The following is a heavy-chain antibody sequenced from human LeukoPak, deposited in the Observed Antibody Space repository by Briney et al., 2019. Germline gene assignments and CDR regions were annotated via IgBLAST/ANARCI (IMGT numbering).Heavy chain of an antibody. V-gene: IGHV1-18*01. J-gene: IGHJ6*03. Sequence: ASVKVSCKASGYTFTSYGISWVRQAPGQGLEGMGWISAYNGNTNYAQKLQGRVTMTTDTSTSTAYMELRSLRSDDTAVYYCARDPGTHYYHYYMDVWGKGTTVTVSS. CDR1: GYTFTSYG. D-gene: IGHD3-10*01. CDR3: ARDPGTHYYHYYMDV. CDR2: ISAYNGNT.